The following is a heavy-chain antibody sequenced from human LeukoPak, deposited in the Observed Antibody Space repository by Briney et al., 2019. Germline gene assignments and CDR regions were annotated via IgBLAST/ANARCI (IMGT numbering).Heavy chain of an antibody. CDR1: GGSISSYY. Sequence: SETLSLTCTVSGGSISSYYWSWIRQPAGKGLEWIGRIYTSGSTNYNPSLKSRVTISVDTSKNQFSLKLSSVTAADTAVYYCARDLTGTTPDHYYYYYYMDVWGKGTTVTVSS. J-gene: IGHJ6*03. CDR2: IYTSGST. D-gene: IGHD1-1*01. CDR3: ARDLTGTTPDHYYYYYYMDV. V-gene: IGHV4-4*07.